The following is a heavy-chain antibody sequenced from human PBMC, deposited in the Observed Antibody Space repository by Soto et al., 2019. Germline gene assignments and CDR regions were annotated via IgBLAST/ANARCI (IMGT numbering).Heavy chain of an antibody. CDR2: IYWNDDK. Sequence: QITLKESGPTLVKPTQTLTLTSTCSGFSLSTSGVGVGWIRQPPGKALEWLAHIYWNDDKGYSPSLMNRLTITKDTSKNQVVLTMTNMDPVDTATYYCAHRLSVLRFLEWSSGGGWFDPWGQGTLVTVSS. D-gene: IGHD3-3*01. CDR3: AHRLSVLRFLEWSSGGGWFDP. J-gene: IGHJ5*02. CDR1: GFSLSTSGVG. V-gene: IGHV2-5*01.